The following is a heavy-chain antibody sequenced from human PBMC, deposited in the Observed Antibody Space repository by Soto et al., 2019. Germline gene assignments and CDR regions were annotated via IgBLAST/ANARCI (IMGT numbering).Heavy chain of an antibody. CDR2: IRNKPNGHTT. J-gene: IGHJ4*02. D-gene: IGHD2-21*02. CDR3: SSTVITAPLFEY. CDR1: GFTFSGHY. V-gene: IGHV3-72*01. Sequence: EVQLVESGGCLVQPGGSLRLSCEGSGFTFSGHYMDWVRHAPGKGMEWVGRIRNKPNGHTTAYAASVKGRFTISRDDATILVYLQMNSLKSDDPALYYCSSTVITAPLFEYWGQGTLVAVSS.